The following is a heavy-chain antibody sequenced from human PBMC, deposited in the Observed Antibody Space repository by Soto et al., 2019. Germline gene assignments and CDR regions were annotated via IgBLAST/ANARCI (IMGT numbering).Heavy chain of an antibody. CDR1: GGSVSSGSYY. Sequence: QVQLQESGPGLVKPSETLSLTCTVSGGSVSSGSYYWSWMRQPPGKGLEWIGYIYYSGSTNYNPPLKSRVTISVDTSKNQFSLKLSSVTAADTAVYYCAREGGRYSYDMFEYWGQGTLVTVSS. J-gene: IGHJ4*02. CDR3: AREGGRYSYDMFEY. V-gene: IGHV4-61*01. CDR2: IYYSGST. D-gene: IGHD5-18*01.